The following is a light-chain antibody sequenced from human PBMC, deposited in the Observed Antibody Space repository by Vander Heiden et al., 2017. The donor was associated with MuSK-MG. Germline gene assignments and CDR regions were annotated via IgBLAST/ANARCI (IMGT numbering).Light chain of an antibody. Sequence: QSALTQPPSASGSPGQSVSISCTGTSSDVGAYNSVSWYQQHPGKAPKFIIYEVTKRPSGIPDRFSGSKSGNTAYLTVSGLQAEDEDDYYCNSYAGSKNYVLFGGGTKLTVL. CDR3: NSYAGSKNYVL. CDR2: EVT. V-gene: IGLV2-8*01. CDR1: SSDVGAYNS. J-gene: IGLJ2*01.